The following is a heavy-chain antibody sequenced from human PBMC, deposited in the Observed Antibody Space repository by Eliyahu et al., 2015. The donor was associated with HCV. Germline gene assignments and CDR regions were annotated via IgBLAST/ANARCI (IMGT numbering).Heavy chain of an antibody. V-gene: IGHV4-59*01. CDR3: ARVKTTVKANAFDI. CDR1: GGSISSYY. J-gene: IGHJ3*02. Sequence: QVQLQESGPGLVKPSETLSLTCTVPGGSISSYYWSWIRQPPGKGLEWIGYIYYSGSTNYNPSLKSRVTISVDTSKNQFSLKLSSVTAADTAVYYCARVKTTVKANAFDIWGQGTMVTVSS. CDR2: IYYSGST. D-gene: IGHD4-11*01.